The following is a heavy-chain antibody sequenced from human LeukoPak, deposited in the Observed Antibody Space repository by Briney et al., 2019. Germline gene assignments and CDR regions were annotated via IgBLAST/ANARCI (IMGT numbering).Heavy chain of an antibody. Sequence: SVKVSCKASGGTFSIYAISWVRQAPGQGLEWMGGIIPIFGTANYAQKFQGRVTITADESTSTAYMELSSLRSEDTAVYYCARPPEGTMTTVMLLGYWGQGTLVTVSS. D-gene: IGHD4-17*01. CDR3: ARPPEGTMTTVMLLGY. J-gene: IGHJ4*02. CDR2: IIPIFGTA. CDR1: GGTFSIYA. V-gene: IGHV1-69*13.